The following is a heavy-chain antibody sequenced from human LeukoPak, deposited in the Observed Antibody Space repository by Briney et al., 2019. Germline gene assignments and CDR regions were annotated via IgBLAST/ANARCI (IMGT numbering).Heavy chain of an antibody. Sequence: ASVKVSCKASGYTXTSYGISWVRQAPGQGLEWMGWISAYNGNTNYAQRLQGRVTMTTDTSTSTAYMELRSLRSDDTAVYYCARDVWWSSWYGVTHFDYWGQGTLVTVSS. CDR1: GYTXTSYG. CDR3: ARDVWWSSWYGVTHFDY. CDR2: ISAYNGNT. V-gene: IGHV1-18*01. J-gene: IGHJ4*02. D-gene: IGHD6-13*01.